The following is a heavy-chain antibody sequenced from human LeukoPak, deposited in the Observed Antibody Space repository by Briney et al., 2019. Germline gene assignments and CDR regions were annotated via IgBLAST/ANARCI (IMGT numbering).Heavy chain of an antibody. V-gene: IGHV3-30*07. D-gene: IGHD6-19*01. Sequence: GGSLRLSCAASGFTFSSYAMHWVRQAPGKGLEWVAVISYDGGNKYYADSVKGRLTISRDNSENTLYLQMNSLRIEDTAVYFCASPSRSGWSHPQDYWGQGTLVTVSS. CDR3: ASPSRSGWSHPQDY. CDR1: GFTFSSYA. J-gene: IGHJ4*02. CDR2: ISYDGGNK.